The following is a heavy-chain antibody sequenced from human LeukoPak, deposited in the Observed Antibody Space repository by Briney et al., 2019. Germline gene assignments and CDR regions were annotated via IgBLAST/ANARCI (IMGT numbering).Heavy chain of an antibody. J-gene: IGHJ3*02. D-gene: IGHD3-10*01. V-gene: IGHV3-64*01. CDR3: AREIGDRSGAFDI. CDR1: GFTFSSYA. Sequence: TGGSLRLSCAASGFTFSSYAMHWVRQAPGKGLEYVSAISSNGGSTYYANSVKGRFTISRDNSKNTLYLQMCSLRAEDMAVYYCAREIGDRSGAFDIWGQGTMVTVSS. CDR2: ISSNGGST.